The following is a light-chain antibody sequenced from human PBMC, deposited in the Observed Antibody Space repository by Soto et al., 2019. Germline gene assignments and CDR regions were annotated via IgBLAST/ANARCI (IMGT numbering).Light chain of an antibody. CDR1: QSISSGY. Sequence: EVVLTQSPGTLSLSPGESATLSCRASQSISSGYLAWYQQKPGQAPRLLIYGATSRATGIPGRFSGSGSGTDFTLTVSGLEPEEFAVYYCQQYRSPPPTFGGGTKVEI. V-gene: IGKV3-20*01. CDR2: GAT. J-gene: IGKJ4*01. CDR3: QQYRSPPPT.